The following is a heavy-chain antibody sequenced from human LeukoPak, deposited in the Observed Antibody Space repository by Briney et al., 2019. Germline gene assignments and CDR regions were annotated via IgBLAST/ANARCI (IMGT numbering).Heavy chain of an antibody. CDR3: ARDYYDSSGYLY. CDR1: GYTFTDYY. Sequence: ASVKVSCKVSGYTFTDYYMHWVQQAPEKGLEWMGLVDPEDGETIYAEKFQGRVTITADTSTDTAYMELSSLRSEDTAVYYCARDYYDSSGYLYWGQGTLVTVSS. D-gene: IGHD3-22*01. CDR2: VDPEDGET. V-gene: IGHV1-69-2*01. J-gene: IGHJ4*02.